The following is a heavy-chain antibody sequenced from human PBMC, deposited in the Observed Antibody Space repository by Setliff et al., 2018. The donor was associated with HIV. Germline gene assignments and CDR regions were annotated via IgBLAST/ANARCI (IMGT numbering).Heavy chain of an antibody. V-gene: IGHV1-24*01. Sequence: VASVKVSCKVSGYTLTELSMHWVRQASGKGFEWMGRFDPEDGDTLYAHKFQGRVTMTEDTSTDTAYLELSGLKSDDTAVYYCATAKEVRLAEGGFDYWGQGTLVTVSS. CDR3: ATAKEVRLAEGGFDY. D-gene: IGHD6-19*01. CDR2: FDPEDGDT. CDR1: GYTLTELS. J-gene: IGHJ4*02.